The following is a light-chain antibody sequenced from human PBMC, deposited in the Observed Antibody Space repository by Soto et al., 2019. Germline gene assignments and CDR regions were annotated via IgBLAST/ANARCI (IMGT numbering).Light chain of an antibody. CDR3: SSYAGSNIDYV. CDR2: EVS. J-gene: IGLJ1*01. V-gene: IGLV2-8*01. CDR1: SSDVGGYKY. Sequence: QSALTQPPSASGSPGQSVTISCTGTSSDVGGYKYVSWYQQHPGKGPKLMIYEVSKRPSGVPDRFSGSKSGNTASLTVSGLQAEDEADYYCSSYAGSNIDYVFGTGTKLTVL.